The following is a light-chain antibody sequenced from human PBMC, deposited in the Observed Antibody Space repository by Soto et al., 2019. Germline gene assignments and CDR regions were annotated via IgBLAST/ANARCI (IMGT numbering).Light chain of an antibody. CDR2: RNS. J-gene: IGLJ2*01. CDR3: AAWYDSLSGVV. V-gene: IGLV1-47*01. CDR1: SSNIGSNY. Sequence: QSVLTQPPSASGTPGQRVTISCSGSSSNIGSNYVYWYQQLPGTVPQLLIYRNSERPSGVPDRFSGSKSGTSASLAISGLRSDDEADYYCAAWYDSLSGVVFGGGTKLTVL.